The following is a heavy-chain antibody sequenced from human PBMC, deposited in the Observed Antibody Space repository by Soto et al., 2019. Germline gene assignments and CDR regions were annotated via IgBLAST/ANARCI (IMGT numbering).Heavy chain of an antibody. CDR1: GASISSGDYF. CDR2: IYDSGSS. V-gene: IGHV4-30-4*01. D-gene: IGHD5-12*01. Sequence: SETLSLTCTVSGASISSGDYFWSWIRQSPGKGLEWIGYIYDSGSSYYNPSLKSRVTMSVDTSKNQFSLKLRSVTAADTAVYYCAREKGYISGPYYFDYWGQGTLVTVSS. J-gene: IGHJ4*02. CDR3: AREKGYISGPYYFDY.